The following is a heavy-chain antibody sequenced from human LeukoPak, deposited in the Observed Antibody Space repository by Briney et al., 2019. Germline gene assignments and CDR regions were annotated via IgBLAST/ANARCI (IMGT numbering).Heavy chain of an antibody. CDR1: GFTFSSYA. CDR3: AKGHSSSWYYFDY. V-gene: IGHV3-23*01. Sequence: GGSLRLSCAASGFTFSSYAMSWVRQAPGKGLEWFSAISGSGGSTYYADSVKGRFTISRDNSKNTLYLQMNSLRAEDTAVYYCAKGHSSSWYYFDYWGQGTLVTVSS. J-gene: IGHJ4*02. D-gene: IGHD6-13*01. CDR2: ISGSGGST.